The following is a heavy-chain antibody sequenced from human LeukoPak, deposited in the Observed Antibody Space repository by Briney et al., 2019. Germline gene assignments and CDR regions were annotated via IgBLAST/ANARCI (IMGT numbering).Heavy chain of an antibody. CDR2: LNPHSGGT. CDR3: ARELNGLSFGESPMDV. Sequence: ASVKVSCKASGYTFTDNYIHWVRQAPGQGLEWMGWLNPHSGGTNSAQKFQGRVTMTRDTSISTAYMEVHRLRSDDTAVYYCARELNGLSFGESPMDVWGQGTTVTVSS. CDR1: GYTFTDNY. V-gene: IGHV1-2*02. D-gene: IGHD3-10*01. J-gene: IGHJ6*02.